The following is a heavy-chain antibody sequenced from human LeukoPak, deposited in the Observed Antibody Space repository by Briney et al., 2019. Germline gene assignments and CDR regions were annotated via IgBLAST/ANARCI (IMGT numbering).Heavy chain of an antibody. CDR1: GFTFSTYA. J-gene: IGHJ4*02. CDR2: ISGRGVST. D-gene: IGHD1-20*01. CDR3: AKAASGNWNDVSDY. Sequence: GGSLRLSCAASGFTFSTYAMSWVRQAPGKGLEWVSAISGRGVSTSYADSVRGRFTISRDNSKNTLYPQMNSLRAEDTAVYYCAKAASGNWNDVSDYWGQGTLVTVSS. V-gene: IGHV3-23*01.